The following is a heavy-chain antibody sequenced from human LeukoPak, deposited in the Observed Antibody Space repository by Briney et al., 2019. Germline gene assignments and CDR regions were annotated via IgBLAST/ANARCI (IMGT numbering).Heavy chain of an antibody. CDR2: ISAYNGNT. V-gene: IGHV1-18*01. Sequence: GASVKVSCKASGYTFISYGISWVRQASGQGLEWMGWISAYNGNTNYAQKFQGRVTMTTDTSTSTAYMELRSLRSDDTAVYYCARDIPDFWSFSKYYYMDVWGKGTTVTVSS. D-gene: IGHD3-3*01. CDR1: GYTFISYG. J-gene: IGHJ6*03. CDR3: ARDIPDFWSFSKYYYMDV.